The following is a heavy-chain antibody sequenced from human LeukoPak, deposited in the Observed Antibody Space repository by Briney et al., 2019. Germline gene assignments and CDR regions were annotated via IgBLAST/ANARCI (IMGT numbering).Heavy chain of an antibody. Sequence: SETLSLTCIVSGGSISSHYWNWIRQSPGKGLEWIGYIHHSGNTNYNPSLKGRVTISVDTSKNQVSLKLSSVTAADTAVYYCARLIDTDSSGWYWYFDLWGRGTLVTVSS. J-gene: IGHJ2*01. CDR2: IHHSGNT. D-gene: IGHD6-19*01. V-gene: IGHV4-59*11. CDR1: GGSISSHY. CDR3: ARLIDTDSSGWYWYFDL.